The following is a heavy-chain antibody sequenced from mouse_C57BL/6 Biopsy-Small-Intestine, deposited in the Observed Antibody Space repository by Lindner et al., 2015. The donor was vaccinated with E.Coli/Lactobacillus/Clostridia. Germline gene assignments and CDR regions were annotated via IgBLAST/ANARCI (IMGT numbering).Heavy chain of an antibody. CDR3: AREKFYYDGSYPAWFAY. CDR2: INPYNDGT. J-gene: IGHJ3*01. V-gene: IGHV1-14*01. Sequence: VQLQESGPELVKPGASVKMSCKASGYAFTSYVIHWVKQKPGQGLEWIGYINPYNDGTKYNEKFKGKATLTSDKSSSTAYMELSSLTSEDSAVYYCAREKFYYDGSYPAWFAYWGQGTLVTVSA. CDR1: GYAFTSYV. D-gene: IGHD1-1*01.